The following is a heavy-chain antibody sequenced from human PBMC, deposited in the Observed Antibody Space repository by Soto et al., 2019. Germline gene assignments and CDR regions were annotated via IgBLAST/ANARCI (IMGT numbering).Heavy chain of an antibody. V-gene: IGHV3-30*18. CDR3: AKDSGVAAAGNPYYYYGMDV. J-gene: IGHJ6*02. Sequence: QVQLVESGGGVVQPGRSQRLSCAASGFTFSSYGMHWVRQAPGKGLEWVAVISYEGSNKYYADSVKGRLTISRDNSKNTLYLQMNSLRAEDTAVYYCAKDSGVAAAGNPYYYYGMDVWGQGTTVTVSS. CDR2: ISYEGSNK. CDR1: GFTFSSYG. D-gene: IGHD6-13*01.